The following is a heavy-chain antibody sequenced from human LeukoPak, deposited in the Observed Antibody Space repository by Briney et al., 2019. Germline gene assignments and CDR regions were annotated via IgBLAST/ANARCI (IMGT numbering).Heavy chain of an antibody. CDR3: ARPHCSSTSCYNRTAF. CDR1: GFTFSSYW. D-gene: IGHD2-2*02. CDR2: IKQDGSEK. V-gene: IGHV3-7*01. Sequence: GGSLGLSCAASGFTFSSYWMSWVRQAPGKGLEWVANIKQDGSEKYYVDSVKGRFTISRDNAKNSLYLQMNSLRAEDTAVYYCARPHCSSTSCYNRTAFRGQGTLVTVSS. J-gene: IGHJ4*02.